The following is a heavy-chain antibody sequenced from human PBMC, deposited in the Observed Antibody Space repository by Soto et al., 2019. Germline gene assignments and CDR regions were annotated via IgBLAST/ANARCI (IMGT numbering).Heavy chain of an antibody. D-gene: IGHD3-22*01. CDR3: AKHSTMIVVAEIDY. CDR2: IYSDGFT. Sequence: PEESRRLSCAASGLTVSSNNMTWVRQAPGKGLQWVSVIYSDGFTSYADSVKGRFTISRDNSKNTLYLQMNSLRAEDTAVYYCAKHSTMIVVAEIDYWGQGTLVTVSS. J-gene: IGHJ4*02. CDR1: GLTVSSNN. V-gene: IGHV3-66*04.